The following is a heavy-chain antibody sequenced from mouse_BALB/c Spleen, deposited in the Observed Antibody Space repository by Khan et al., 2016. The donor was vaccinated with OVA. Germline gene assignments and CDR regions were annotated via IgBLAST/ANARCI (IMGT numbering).Heavy chain of an antibody. D-gene: IGHD4-1*01. CDR3: ASHLTGSFAY. V-gene: IGHV5-6*01. CDR1: GFTFRSYS. J-gene: IGHJ3*01. CDR2: ISSGGDYT. Sequence: EVELVESGGDLVKPGGSLQLSCAASGFTFRSYSMSWVRQTPDKRLEWVATISSGGDYTYYPDSVKGRFTIYRDNAKNTLYLQMSSLKSEDTAMYYCASHLTGSFAYWGQGTLVTGSA.